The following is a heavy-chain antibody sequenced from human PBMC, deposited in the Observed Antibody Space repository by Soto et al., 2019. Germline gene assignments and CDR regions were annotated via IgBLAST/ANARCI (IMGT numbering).Heavy chain of an antibody. Sequence: ASVKVSCKASGYTFTNFGVTWVRQAPGQGLEWLGWISPFNANTDSAQKLQGRLTLTTDSSTGTAYMELTSLISDDTGVYYCARDRLVVRGIVSTDYFDYWGQGTLVTVSS. CDR3: ARDRLVVRGIVSTDYFDY. CDR1: GYTFTNFG. V-gene: IGHV1-18*04. CDR2: ISPFNANT. J-gene: IGHJ4*02. D-gene: IGHD3-10*01.